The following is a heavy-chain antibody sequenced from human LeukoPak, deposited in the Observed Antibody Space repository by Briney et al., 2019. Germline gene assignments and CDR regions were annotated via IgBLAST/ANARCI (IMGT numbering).Heavy chain of an antibody. CDR1: GYTLTELS. CDR2: FDPEDGET. D-gene: IGHD6-19*01. J-gene: IGHJ4*02. V-gene: IGHV1-24*01. Sequence: ASVKVSCKVSGYTLTELSMHWVRQAPGKGLEWMGGFDPEDGETVYAQKFQGRVTMTEDTSTDTAYMELSSLRSEDTAVYYCATDMSIAVAGRFVYWGQGTLVTVSS. CDR3: ATDMSIAVAGRFVY.